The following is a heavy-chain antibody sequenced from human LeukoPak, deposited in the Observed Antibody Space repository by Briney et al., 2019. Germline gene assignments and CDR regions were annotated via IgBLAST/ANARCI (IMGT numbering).Heavy chain of an antibody. CDR1: GYTFTGYY. D-gene: IGHD3-9*01. CDR3: ARNFDMKGFDP. CDR2: INSDSGFT. Sequence: ASVKVSCKASGYTFTGYYMNWVRQAPGQGLEWMGWINSDSGFTKYAQKFQGRVTMTRDTSITTVYMDLTRLTSDDTAVYYFARNFDMKGFDPWGQGTLVTVSS. J-gene: IGHJ5*02. V-gene: IGHV1-2*02.